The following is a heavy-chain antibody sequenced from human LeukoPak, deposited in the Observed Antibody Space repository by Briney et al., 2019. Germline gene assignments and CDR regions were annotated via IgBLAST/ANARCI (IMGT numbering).Heavy chain of an antibody. CDR2: LHPEDGEA. CDR3: ATRNFGDYGAFDI. V-gene: IGHV1-24*01. Sequence: ASVEVSCKVSGYTLSDLAMHWVRQAPGKGLEWMGGLHPEDGEAIYAQPLQGRVTMTEDTSTDTAYMELSSLRSDDTAVYYCATRNFGDYGAFDIWGQGTLVTVSS. D-gene: IGHD4-17*01. CDR1: GYTLSDLA. J-gene: IGHJ3*02.